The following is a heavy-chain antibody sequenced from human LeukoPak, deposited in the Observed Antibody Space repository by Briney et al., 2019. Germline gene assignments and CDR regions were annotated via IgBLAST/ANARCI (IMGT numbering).Heavy chain of an antibody. Sequence: GGSLRLSCAASGFTFSSYDMHWVRQATGKGLEWVSTIGAAGEMFYPGSVKGRFTISRDDAKNSMYLQMNSLRAGDTAVYYCVRRLTGWSSGFDYWGQGILVTVSS. CDR3: VRRLTGWSSGFDY. D-gene: IGHD6-19*01. V-gene: IGHV3-13*04. CDR1: GFTFSSYD. CDR2: IGAAGEM. J-gene: IGHJ4*02.